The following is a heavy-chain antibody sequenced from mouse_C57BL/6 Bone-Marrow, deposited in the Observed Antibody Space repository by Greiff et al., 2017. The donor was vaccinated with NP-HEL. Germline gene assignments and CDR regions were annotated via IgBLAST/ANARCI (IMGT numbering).Heavy chain of an antibody. CDR2: IDPENGDT. V-gene: IGHV14-4*01. D-gene: IGHD2-4*01. J-gene: IGHJ1*03. CDR3: TTHYDYDWSPLYWYFDV. Sequence: VQLQQSGAELVRPGASVKLSCTASGFNIKDDYMHWVKQRPEQGLEWIGWIDPENGDTEYASKFQGKATITADKSSNTAYLQLSSLTSEDTAVYYCTTHYDYDWSPLYWYFDVWGTGTTVTVSS. CDR1: GFNIKDDY.